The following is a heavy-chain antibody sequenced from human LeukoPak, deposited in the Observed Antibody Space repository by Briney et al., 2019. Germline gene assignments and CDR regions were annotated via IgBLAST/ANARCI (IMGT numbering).Heavy chain of an antibody. CDR1: GFTFRSYN. CDR2: ISYNSADI. Sequence: PGGSLRLSCAASGFTFRSYNMNWVRQAPGKGLEWLSYISYNSADIYYAGSVKGRFTISRDNAKNSLYLQMNSLRAEDTAIYYCASFNVINSFDPWGQGTPVSVSS. J-gene: IGHJ5*02. V-gene: IGHV3-48*01. CDR3: ASFNVINSFDP.